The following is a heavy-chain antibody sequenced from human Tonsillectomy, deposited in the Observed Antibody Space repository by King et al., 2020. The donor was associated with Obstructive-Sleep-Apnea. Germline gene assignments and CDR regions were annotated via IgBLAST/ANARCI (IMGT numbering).Heavy chain of an antibody. D-gene: IGHD6-13*01. V-gene: IGHV3-30*02. CDR2: IRYDGSNK. CDR1: GFSFSSYG. Sequence: VQLVESGGGVVQPGGSLRLSCAASGFSFSSYGMHWVRQAPGKGLEWVAFIRYDGSNKYYADSVKGRFTISRDTSKKPLYLQMNSLRAEDTAVFYCAKATAAAGTFADYWGQGTLVTVSS. J-gene: IGHJ4*02. CDR3: AKATAAAGTFADY.